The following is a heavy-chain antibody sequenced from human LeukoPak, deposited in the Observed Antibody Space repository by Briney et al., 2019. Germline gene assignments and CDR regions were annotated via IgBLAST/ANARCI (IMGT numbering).Heavy chain of an antibody. CDR1: GFTFSSYW. D-gene: IGHD1-7*01. V-gene: IGHV3-74*01. CDR3: ATARNFRFEY. CDR2: MNGEGTTI. Sequence: GGSLKLSCAASGFTFSSYWMHWVRQAPGKGLMWVSRMNGEGTTIYYADSVKGRFTVSRDYAKNTLFLQMNNLRTEDTALYFCATARNFRFEYWGQGSLVIVSA. J-gene: IGHJ4*02.